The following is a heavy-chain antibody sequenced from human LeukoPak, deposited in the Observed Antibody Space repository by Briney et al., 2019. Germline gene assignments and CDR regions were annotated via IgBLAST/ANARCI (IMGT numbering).Heavy chain of an antibody. CDR1: GFTFSSYA. V-gene: IGHV3-33*01. J-gene: IGHJ5*02. Sequence: GGSLRLSCAASGFTFSSYAMHWVRQAPGKGLEWVAIIWSDGNNKYYADSVEGRFTISRDTSKNTLFLQMNSLRAEDTAVYYCGPLGYCSSTSCYAEGGWFDPWGQGTLVTVSS. D-gene: IGHD2-2*01. CDR3: GPLGYCSSTSCYAEGGWFDP. CDR2: IWSDGNNK.